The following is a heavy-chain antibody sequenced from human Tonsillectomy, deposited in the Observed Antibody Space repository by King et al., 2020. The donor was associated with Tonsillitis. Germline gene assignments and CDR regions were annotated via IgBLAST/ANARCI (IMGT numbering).Heavy chain of an antibody. CDR1: GYKFTSYW. D-gene: IGHD3-10*01. V-gene: IGHV5-51*03. Sequence: VQLVESGAEVKKPGESLKISCKTSGYKFTSYWIAWVRQTPGKGLEWMGIIFPGDSDTRYSPSFQGQVTISVDQSTSTDYLEWGSLKASDSAMYYCARLWLNDGGFGEFDAFDLWGRGTRVTVSS. J-gene: IGHJ3*01. CDR2: IFPGDSDT. CDR3: ARLWLNDGGFGEFDAFDL.